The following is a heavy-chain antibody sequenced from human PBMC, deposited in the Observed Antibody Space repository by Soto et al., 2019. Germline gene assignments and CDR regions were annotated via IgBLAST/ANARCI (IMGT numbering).Heavy chain of an antibody. Sequence: GGSLRLSCAASGFTFSSYAMHWVRQAPGKGLEWVAVISYDGSNKYYADSVKGRFTISRDNSKNTLYLQMNSLRAEDTAVYYCARLPDNWNYVNAFDIWGQGTMVTVSS. CDR1: GFTFSSYA. J-gene: IGHJ3*02. CDR2: ISYDGSNK. D-gene: IGHD1-7*01. CDR3: ARLPDNWNYVNAFDI. V-gene: IGHV3-30-3*01.